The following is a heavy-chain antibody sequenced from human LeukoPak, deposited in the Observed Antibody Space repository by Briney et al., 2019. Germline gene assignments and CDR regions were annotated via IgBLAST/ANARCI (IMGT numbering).Heavy chain of an antibody. V-gene: IGHV4-59*01. Sequence: SETLSLTCTVSGGSISSYYWSWIRQPPGKGLEWIGYIYYSGTTNYNPSLKRRVTISVDTSKNQFSLKLSSVTAADTAVYFCARSPTYDFWSGYYYFDPWGQGILVTVSS. CDR1: GGSISSYY. J-gene: IGHJ5*02. CDR3: ARSPTYDFWSGYYYFDP. CDR2: IYYSGTT. D-gene: IGHD3-3*01.